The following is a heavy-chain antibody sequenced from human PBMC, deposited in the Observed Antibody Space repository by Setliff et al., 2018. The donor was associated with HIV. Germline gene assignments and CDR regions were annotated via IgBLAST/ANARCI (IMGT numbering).Heavy chain of an antibody. CDR2: IIPIFGSP. V-gene: IGHV1-69*13. D-gene: IGHD3-22*01. Sequence: GASVKVSCRPSGGNLGSFAFSWVRQAPGQGLEWVGGIIPIFGSPDYAQKFQGRVTITADESTSIVYMELNSLRPEDTAVYYCARERITMIVRWFDPWGQGTLVTVSS. CDR3: ARERITMIVRWFDP. CDR1: GGNLGSFA. J-gene: IGHJ5*02.